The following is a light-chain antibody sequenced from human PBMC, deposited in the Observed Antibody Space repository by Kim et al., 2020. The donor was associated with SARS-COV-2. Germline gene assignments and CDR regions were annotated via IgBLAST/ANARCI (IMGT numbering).Light chain of an antibody. CDR3: QQSGNARWT. J-gene: IGKJ1*01. Sequence: EIVLTQSPGTLSLSPGERATLSCRASQSMSSNFLAWYQQKPGQAPRILIYAASKRATGIPDRFSGSGSGTDFTLTISRLDPEDFAVYYCQQSGNARWTFGQGTKVDIK. CDR1: QSMSSNF. V-gene: IGKV3-20*01. CDR2: AAS.